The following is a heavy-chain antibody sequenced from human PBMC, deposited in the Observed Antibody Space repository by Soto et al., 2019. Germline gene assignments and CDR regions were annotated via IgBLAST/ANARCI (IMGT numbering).Heavy chain of an antibody. J-gene: IGHJ6*02. Sequence: GSVNVSCKASGYTVTGYYMHWVRQAPGQGLEWMGWINPNSGGTNYAQKFQGRVTMTRDTSISTDYMELSRLRSDDTAVYYCARVKWRIGYCSGGSCYTKTGGMDVWGQGTTLTVSS. D-gene: IGHD2-15*01. V-gene: IGHV1-2*02. CDR2: INPNSGGT. CDR3: ARVKWRIGYCSGGSCYTKTGGMDV. CDR1: GYTVTGYY.